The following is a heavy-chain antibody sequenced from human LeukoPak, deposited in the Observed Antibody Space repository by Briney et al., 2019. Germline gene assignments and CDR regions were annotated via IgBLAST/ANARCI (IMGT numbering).Heavy chain of an antibody. CDR1: GASISSYY. J-gene: IGHJ5*02. Sequence: SETLSLTCTVSGASISSYYWSWIRQPPGKGLEWIEYIYYSGIINYNPSLKSRVTMSVDTSKNQFSLKLSSVTAADTAVYYCARLGVAGTSWFDPWGQGTLVTVSS. V-gene: IGHV4-59*08. CDR3: ARLGVAGTSWFDP. CDR2: IYYSGII. D-gene: IGHD6-19*01.